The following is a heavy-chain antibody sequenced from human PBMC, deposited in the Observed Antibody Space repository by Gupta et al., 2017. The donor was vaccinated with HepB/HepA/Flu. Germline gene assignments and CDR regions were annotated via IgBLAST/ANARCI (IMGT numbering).Heavy chain of an antibody. CDR1: GGTFSSYA. V-gene: IGHV1-69*06. J-gene: IGHJ6*03. CDR3: ARPYDGRDPYYYYYMDV. D-gene: IGHD1-1*01. Sequence: QVQLVQSGAEVKKPGSSVKVSCKASGGTFSSYAISWVRQAPGQGLEWMGGIIPIFGTANYAQKCQGRVTITADKSTSTAYMELSSLRSEDTAVDYCARPYDGRDPYYYYYMDVWGKGTTVTVSS. CDR2: IIPIFGTA.